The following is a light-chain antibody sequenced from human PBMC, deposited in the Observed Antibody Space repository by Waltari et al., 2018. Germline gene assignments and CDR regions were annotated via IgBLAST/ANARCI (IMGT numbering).Light chain of an antibody. CDR1: QNIRTY. CDR3: QQSFSSPWT. CDR2: GAS. Sequence: DIQMTQSPSSLSASIGDTITVTCRASQNIRTYLNWYQQKPAKPPKLLIFGASSLPRGVPSRFTGSASGTEFTLTITNLQPDDFATYFCQQSFSSPWTFGQGTTV. V-gene: IGKV1-39*01. J-gene: IGKJ1*01.